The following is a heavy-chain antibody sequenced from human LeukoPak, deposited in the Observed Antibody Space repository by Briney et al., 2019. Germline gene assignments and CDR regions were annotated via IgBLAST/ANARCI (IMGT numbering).Heavy chain of an antibody. D-gene: IGHD6-19*01. Sequence: ASVKVSCKASRYTFTGYYMHWVRQAPGQGLEWMGWINLNSGDTNYAQKCQGRVTMTSDTSITTAYMELSRLRSDDTAVYFCASGWSITGWYNNWFDPWGQGTLVTVSS. CDR2: INLNSGDT. CDR3: ASGWSITGWYNNWFDP. V-gene: IGHV1-2*02. CDR1: RYTFTGYY. J-gene: IGHJ5*02.